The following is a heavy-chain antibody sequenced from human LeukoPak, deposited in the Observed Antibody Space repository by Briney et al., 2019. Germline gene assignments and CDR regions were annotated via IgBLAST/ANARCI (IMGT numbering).Heavy chain of an antibody. Sequence: GRSLRLSCAASGFTFSSYSMNWVRQAPGKGLEWVSYISSSSSTIYYADSVKGRFTISRDNAKNSLYLQMNSLRAEDTAVYYCARDKIVATIEAYYFDYWGQGTLVTVSS. V-gene: IGHV3-48*04. J-gene: IGHJ4*02. CDR2: ISSSSSTI. CDR3: ARDKIVATIEAYYFDY. D-gene: IGHD5-12*01. CDR1: GFTFSSYS.